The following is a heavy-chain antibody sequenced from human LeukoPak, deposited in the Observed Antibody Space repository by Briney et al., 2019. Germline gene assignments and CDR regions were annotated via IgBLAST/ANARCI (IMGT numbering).Heavy chain of an antibody. Sequence: GGSLRLSCAASGFTFSYYWRSWVRQAPGKRLGWGSSISSSSSYIFYADSVKGRFTISTDNAKNSLYLQMNRLRAEDTAVYYCARGGLGNFAWGQGTLVTVSP. CDR3: ARGGLGNFA. CDR2: ISSSSSYI. CDR1: GFTFSYYW. J-gene: IGHJ5*02. V-gene: IGHV3-21*01. D-gene: IGHD4-23*01.